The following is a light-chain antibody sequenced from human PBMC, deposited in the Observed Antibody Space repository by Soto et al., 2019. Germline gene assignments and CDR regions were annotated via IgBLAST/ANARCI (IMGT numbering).Light chain of an antibody. V-gene: IGKV1-33*01. J-gene: IGKJ3*01. CDR2: DAS. CDR3: QQYDNLPPLS. CDR1: QDISNY. Sequence: DLQMTQSPSSLSASVGDRVTITCQASQDISNYLNWYQQKPGKAPKLLIYDASNLETGVPSRFSESGSGTDFTFTISSLQPEDIATYYCQQYDNLPPLSFGPGTKVDIK.